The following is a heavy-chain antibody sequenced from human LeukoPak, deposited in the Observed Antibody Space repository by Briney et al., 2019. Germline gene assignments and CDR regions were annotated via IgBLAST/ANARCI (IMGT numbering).Heavy chain of an antibody. V-gene: IGHV3-73*01. Sequence: GGSLRLSCAASGFTFSGSAMHWVRQASGKGLEWVGRIRSKANSYATAYAASVKGRFTISRDDSKNTAYLQMNSLKTEDTAVYYCTRQGSYGVLFDYWGQGTLVTVSS. J-gene: IGHJ4*02. CDR2: IRSKANSYAT. CDR1: GFTFSGSA. CDR3: TRQGSYGVLFDY. D-gene: IGHD1-26*01.